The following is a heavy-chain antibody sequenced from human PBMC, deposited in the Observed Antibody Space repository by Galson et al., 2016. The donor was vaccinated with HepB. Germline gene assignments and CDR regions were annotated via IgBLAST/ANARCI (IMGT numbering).Heavy chain of an antibody. V-gene: IGHV3-11*06. J-gene: IGHJ4*02. D-gene: IGHD3-9*01. CDR3: AKLLCTTQGDWQIWGPVAS. Sequence: SLRLSCAASFRFTDSYMGWIRQAPGKGLEWVAYMSGGSPYPNYADFVKGRFIISREHAGKTHYLQMKRLSPDDTGVYYCAKLLCTTQGDWQIWGPVASWGQGTLVSVSS. CDR1: FRFTDSY. CDR2: MSGGSPYP.